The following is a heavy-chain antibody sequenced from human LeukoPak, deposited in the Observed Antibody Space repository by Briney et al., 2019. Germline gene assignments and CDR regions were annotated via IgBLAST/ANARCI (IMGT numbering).Heavy chain of an antibody. J-gene: IGHJ4*02. V-gene: IGHV4-39*07. CDR3: AREGRDSYDSSGYSPDY. D-gene: IGHD3-22*01. Sequence: SETLSLTCTVPGGSIRSSNYYWGWVRQPPGKGLEWIGTIYYSGSTYYNPSLKSRVTISVDTSKNQFSLKLTSMTAADTAVYYCAREGRDSYDSSGYSPDYWGQGALVTVSS. CDR2: IYYSGST. CDR1: GGSIRSSNYY.